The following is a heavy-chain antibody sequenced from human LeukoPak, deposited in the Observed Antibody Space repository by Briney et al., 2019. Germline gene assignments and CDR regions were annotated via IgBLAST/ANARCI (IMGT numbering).Heavy chain of an antibody. CDR1: GFTFSSYA. D-gene: IGHD5-18*01. V-gene: IGHV3-23*01. CDR3: ANANSEYITVDY. Sequence: QPGGSLRLSCAASGFTFSSYAMSWVRQAPGKGLEWVSGISGGGGTTFYADSVKGRFTISRDNSKNTLYLQMTSLRVEDTAVYYCANANSEYITVDYWGQGTLVTVSS. J-gene: IGHJ4*02. CDR2: ISGGGGTT.